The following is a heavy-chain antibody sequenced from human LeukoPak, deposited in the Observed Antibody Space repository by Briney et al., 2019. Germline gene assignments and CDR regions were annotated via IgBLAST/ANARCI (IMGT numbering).Heavy chain of an antibody. CDR2: IIPILGIA. CDR3: ARVGKVAQGAFDI. V-gene: IGHV1-69*02. D-gene: IGHD1-26*01. Sequence: SVKVSCKASGGTFSSYTISWVRQAPGQGLEWMGRIIPILGIANYAPKFQGRVTITADKSTSTAYMELSSLRSEDTAVYYCARVGKVAQGAFDIWGQGTMVAVSS. J-gene: IGHJ3*02. CDR1: GGTFSSYT.